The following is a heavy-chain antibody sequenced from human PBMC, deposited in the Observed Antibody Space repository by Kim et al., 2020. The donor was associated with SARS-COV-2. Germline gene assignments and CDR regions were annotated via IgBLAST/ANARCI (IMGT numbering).Heavy chain of an antibody. D-gene: IGHD6-19*01. CDR2: IYSGGST. Sequence: GGSLRLSCAASGFTVSSNYMSWVRQAPGKGLEWVSVIYSGGSTYYADSVKGRFTISRDNSKNTLYLQMNSLRAEDTAVYYCARDKSSVAVAGLFPVYYGMDVWGQGTTVTVSS. J-gene: IGHJ6*02. CDR1: GFTVSSNY. CDR3: ARDKSSVAVAGLFPVYYGMDV. V-gene: IGHV3-66*01.